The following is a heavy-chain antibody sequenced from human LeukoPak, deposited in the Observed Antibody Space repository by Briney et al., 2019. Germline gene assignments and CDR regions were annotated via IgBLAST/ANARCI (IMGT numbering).Heavy chain of an antibody. J-gene: IGHJ6*02. Sequence: GGSLRLSCAASGFTFSSYAMSWVRQAPGKGLEWVSAISGSGGSTYYADSVKGRFTISRDNSKNTLYLQMNSLRAEDTAVYYCAKDFLPYCSSTSCGMGVWGQGTTVTVSS. CDR3: AKDFLPYCSSTSCGMGV. CDR1: GFTFSSYA. CDR2: ISGSGGST. D-gene: IGHD2-2*01. V-gene: IGHV3-23*01.